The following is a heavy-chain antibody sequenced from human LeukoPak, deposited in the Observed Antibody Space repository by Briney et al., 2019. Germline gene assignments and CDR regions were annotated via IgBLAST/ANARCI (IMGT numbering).Heavy chain of an antibody. D-gene: IGHD3-16*01. CDR3: AREFYLHSDNYDSGN. J-gene: IGHJ4*02. V-gene: IGHV3-74*01. CDR2: INSDGSDA. CDR1: GFTFSTYW. Sequence: PGGSLRLSCAASGFTFSTYWMHWVRQAPGKGLVWVSRINSDGSDASYADSVKGRFTISRDNAKNTLCLQMNSLRAEDTAVYYCAREFYLHSDNYDSGNWGQGTLVTVSS.